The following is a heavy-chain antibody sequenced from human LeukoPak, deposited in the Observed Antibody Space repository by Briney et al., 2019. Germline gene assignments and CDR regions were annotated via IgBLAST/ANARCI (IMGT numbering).Heavy chain of an antibody. V-gene: IGHV3-23*01. CDR2: ISGSGGST. D-gene: IGHD3-9*01. Sequence: GGSLRLSCAASGFTFNIAWMSWVRQAPGKGLEWVSAISGSGGSTYYADSVKGRFTISRDNSKNTLYLQMNSLRAEDTAVYYCAKVELRYFDWLSAGGAFDIWGQGTMVTVSS. J-gene: IGHJ3*02. CDR1: GFTFNIAW. CDR3: AKVELRYFDWLSAGGAFDI.